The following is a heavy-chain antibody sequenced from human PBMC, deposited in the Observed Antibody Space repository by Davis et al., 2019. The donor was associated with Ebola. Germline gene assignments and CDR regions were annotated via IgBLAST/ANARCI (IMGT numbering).Heavy chain of an antibody. D-gene: IGHD6-19*01. J-gene: IGHJ6*02. CDR1: GFTFNSYA. CDR3: ARDRVFGYSSGWTLIYYYYGMDV. V-gene: IGHV3-23*01. Sequence: GESLKISCAASGFTFNSYAMSWVRPAPGKGLEWVSAISGSGGSTYYADSVKGRFTISRDTSKNTLYLQMNSLRAEDTAVYYCARDRVFGYSSGWTLIYYYYGMDVWGQGTTVTVSS. CDR2: ISGSGGST.